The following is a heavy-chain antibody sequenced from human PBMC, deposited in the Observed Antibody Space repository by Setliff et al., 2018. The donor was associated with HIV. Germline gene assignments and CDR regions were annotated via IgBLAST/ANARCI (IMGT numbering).Heavy chain of an antibody. CDR2: IFYTGTT. CDR1: GYSIRDNFF. V-gene: IGHV4-38-2*01. J-gene: IGHJ5*02. CDR3: ARHDCGGECTINWFDP. Sequence: SETLSLTCAVSGYSIRDNFFWGWVRQPPGKGLEWIGSIFYTGTTYYNPSLKSRVTLSLDTSKNQFSLELTSVTAADTAVYYCARHDCGGECTINWFDPCGQVTLFTVSS. D-gene: IGHD2-21*01.